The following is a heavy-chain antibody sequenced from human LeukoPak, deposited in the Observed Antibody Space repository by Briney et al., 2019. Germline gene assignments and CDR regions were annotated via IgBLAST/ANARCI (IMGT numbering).Heavy chain of an antibody. Sequence: PSGTLSLTCTVSGGSISSSSYYWGWIRQPPGKGLEWIGSIYYSGSTYYNPSLKSRVTISVDTSKNQFPLKLSSVTAADTAVYYCARAQLVAALDYWGQGTLVTVSS. V-gene: IGHV4-39*01. CDR1: GGSISSSSYY. D-gene: IGHD6-6*01. CDR2: IYYSGST. J-gene: IGHJ4*02. CDR3: ARAQLVAALDY.